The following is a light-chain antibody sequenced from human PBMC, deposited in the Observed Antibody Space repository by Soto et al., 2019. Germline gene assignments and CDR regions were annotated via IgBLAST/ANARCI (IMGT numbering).Light chain of an antibody. CDR2: DVL. CDR3: SSYTSNTTVL. CDR1: SSDVGGYNY. J-gene: IGLJ3*02. Sequence: QSALTQPVSVSGSPGQSITISCTGTSSDVGGYNYVSWYQQLPGKAPKLLIYDVLNRPSGVSNRFSGSKSGNTASLTISGLKAEDEADFYCSSYTSNTTVLFGGGTQLTVL. V-gene: IGLV2-14*03.